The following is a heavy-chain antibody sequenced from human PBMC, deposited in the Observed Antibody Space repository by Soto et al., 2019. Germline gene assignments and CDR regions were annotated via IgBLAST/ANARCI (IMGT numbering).Heavy chain of an antibody. CDR1: GFTFSSYS. CDR3: ARNYDFWSGFYFHY. J-gene: IGHJ4*02. V-gene: IGHV3-48*02. CDR2: ISSSSSTI. D-gene: IGHD3-3*01. Sequence: EVQLVESGGGLVQPGGSLRLSCAASGFTFSSYSMNWVRQTPGKGLEWVSYISSSSSTIYYADSVKGRFTISRDNAKNSLYLQMNSLRDEDTAVYYCARNYDFWSGFYFHYWGQGSLVTVSS.